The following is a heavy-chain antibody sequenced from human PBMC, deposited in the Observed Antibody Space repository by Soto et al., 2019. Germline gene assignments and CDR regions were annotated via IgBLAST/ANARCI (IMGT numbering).Heavy chain of an antibody. CDR2: SYWHDDK. CDR1: GFSLSTTGVG. V-gene: IGHV2-5*01. CDR3: AHRGGATVGRYYFDY. Sequence: QITLKESGTTLVKPTQTLTLTCTFSGFSLSTTGVGVSWIRQPPGKALEWLALSYWHDDKRYSPSLESRLTSTKDTSKKQVVLTMTNIDPVDTATYCCAHRGGATVGRYYFDYWGQGALVTVSS. D-gene: IGHD3-16*01. J-gene: IGHJ4*02.